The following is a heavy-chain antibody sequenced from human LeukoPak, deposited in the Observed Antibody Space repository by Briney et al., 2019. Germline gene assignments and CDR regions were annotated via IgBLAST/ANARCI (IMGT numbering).Heavy chain of an antibody. J-gene: IGHJ4*02. CDR1: GYTFSGFY. CDR2: MNPNSGNT. CDR3: ARGDWAPEY. D-gene: IGHD3-9*01. Sequence: GASVKVSCKASGYTFSGFYIHWVRQAPGQGLEWMGWMNPNSGNTGYAQKFQGRVTMTRNTSISTAYMELSSLRSEDTAVYYCARGDWAPEYWGQGTLVTVSS. V-gene: IGHV1-8*02.